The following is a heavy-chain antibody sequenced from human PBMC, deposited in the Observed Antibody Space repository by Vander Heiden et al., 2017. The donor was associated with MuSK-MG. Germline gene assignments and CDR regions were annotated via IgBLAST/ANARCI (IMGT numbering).Heavy chain of an antibody. V-gene: IGHV4-39*01. D-gene: IGHD4-17*01. Sequence: QLQLQESGPGLVKPSETLSLTCTVSGDSISRGVFYLGWVRQPPGKGLEWIGSIYYTGSTYYNPSLKSRVTISVDTSKNQFSLKVNSVTAADTAVYYCASISYDYGDYERNHYWGQGTLVTVSS. J-gene: IGHJ4*02. CDR1: GDSISRGVFY. CDR2: IYYTGST. CDR3: ASISYDYGDYERNHY.